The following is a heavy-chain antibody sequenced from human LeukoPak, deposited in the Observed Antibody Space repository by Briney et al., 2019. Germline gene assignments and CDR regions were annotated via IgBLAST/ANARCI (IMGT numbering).Heavy chain of an antibody. CDR1: RFTFSEYW. J-gene: IGHJ4*02. V-gene: IGHV3-7*01. Sequence: PGGSLRLSCAASRFTFSEYWMSWVRQAPGKGLGWVANINQDGRDIYYVDSVKGRFTISRDNSKNTLYLQMNSLRAEDTAVYYSTTVTTGYFDYWGQGTLVTVSS. D-gene: IGHD4-17*01. CDR3: TTVTTGYFDY. CDR2: INQDGRDI.